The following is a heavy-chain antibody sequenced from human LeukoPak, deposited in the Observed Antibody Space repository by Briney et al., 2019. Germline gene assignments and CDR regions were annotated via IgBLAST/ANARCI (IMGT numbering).Heavy chain of an antibody. CDR2: VHYSGSI. Sequence: SETLSLTCTVSGASISSSSYYWAWIRQPPGKGLEWIGSVHYSGSIYYNPSLKSRVTISVDTSKNQFSLKLSSVTAADTAVYYCTTAYQYYHESSDSWGDYFDYWGQGTLVTVSS. CDR1: GASISSSSYY. V-gene: IGHV4-39*07. J-gene: IGHJ4*02. D-gene: IGHD3-22*01. CDR3: TTAYQYYHESSDSWGDYFDY.